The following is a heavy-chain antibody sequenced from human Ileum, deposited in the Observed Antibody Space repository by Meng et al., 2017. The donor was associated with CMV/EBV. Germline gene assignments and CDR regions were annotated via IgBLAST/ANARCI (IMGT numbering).Heavy chain of an antibody. D-gene: IGHD4-23*01. Sequence: GESLKISCAASGFTFSTYEINWVRQAPGKGLEWVSYISSDGSNILYADSVKGRFTISRDNAKNSLYLQMNSLRVEDTAVYYCARDSGDGTVVTTEDSAFDVWGQGTMVTVSS. CDR3: ARDSGDGTVVTTEDSAFDV. V-gene: IGHV3-48*03. CDR2: ISSDGSNI. CDR1: GFTFSTYE. J-gene: IGHJ3*01.